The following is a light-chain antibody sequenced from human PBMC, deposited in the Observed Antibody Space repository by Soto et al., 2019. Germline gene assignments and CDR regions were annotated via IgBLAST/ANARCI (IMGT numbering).Light chain of an antibody. CDR2: DVS. CDR3: QQDNSYSRT. Sequence: DIQFTQSPSTLSSPVGDRVIMTCRASQSISRRLAWYQQKPGKAPRLLMYDVSTLESGVPSRFSGSGSGTEFTLTISSLQPDDFATYYCQQDNSYSRTFGQGTKVDI. CDR1: QSISRR. J-gene: IGKJ1*01. V-gene: IGKV1-5*01.